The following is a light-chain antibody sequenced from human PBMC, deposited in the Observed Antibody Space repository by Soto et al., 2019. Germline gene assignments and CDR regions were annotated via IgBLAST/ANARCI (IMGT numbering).Light chain of an antibody. CDR2: RNN. V-gene: IGLV1-47*01. J-gene: IGLJ7*01. CDR3: AAWDDSLSGNVV. CDR1: SSNIGRNY. Sequence: QSVLTQPPSASGTPGQRVSISCSGSSSNIGRNYVYWYQQVPGTAPKLLIYRNNQRPSGVPDRFSGSKSGTSASLAISGLRSEDEADYYCAAWDDSLSGNVVFGGGTQLTVL.